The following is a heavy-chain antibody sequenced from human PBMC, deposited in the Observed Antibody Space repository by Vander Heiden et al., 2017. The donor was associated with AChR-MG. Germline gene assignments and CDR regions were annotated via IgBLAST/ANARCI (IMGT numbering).Heavy chain of an antibody. CDR2: ISGSGGST. CDR1: GFTFSSYA. J-gene: IGHJ4*02. V-gene: IGHV3-23*01. Sequence: EVQLLESGGGLVQPGGPLRLACAASGFTFSSYAMGWVRQAPGKGLEGVSAISGSGGSTYYADSVKGRFTISRDNSKNTLYLQMNSLRAEDTAVYYCAKDAYDIVVVPAAMLYFDYWGQGTLVTVSS. CDR3: AKDAYDIVVVPAAMLYFDY. D-gene: IGHD2-2*01.